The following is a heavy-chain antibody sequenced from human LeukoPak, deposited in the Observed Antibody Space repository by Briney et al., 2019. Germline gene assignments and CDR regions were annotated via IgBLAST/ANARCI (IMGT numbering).Heavy chain of an antibody. D-gene: IGHD3-10*01. CDR3: ARGTVRGNDY. V-gene: IGHV1-8*01. J-gene: IGHJ4*02. CDR2: MNPNSGNT. CDR1: GYTFNSSY. Sequence: GASVKVSCKASGYTFNSSYMHWVRQAPGQGLEWMGWMNPNSGNTGYAQKFQGRVTMTRNTSITTAYMELSSLRSEDTAMYYCARGTVRGNDYWGQGTLVTVSS.